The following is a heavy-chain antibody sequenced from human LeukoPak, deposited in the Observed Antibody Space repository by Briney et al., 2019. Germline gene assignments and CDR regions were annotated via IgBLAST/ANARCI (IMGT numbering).Heavy chain of an antibody. D-gene: IGHD3-10*01. CDR1: GFTFSSYS. J-gene: IGHJ5*02. Sequence: GGSLRLSCAASGFTFSSYSMKWVRPAPGKGLGWVSSISSSSSYIYYADSVKGRFTISRDNAKNSLYLQMNSLRAEDTAVYYCARWSYGAGFDPWGQGTLVTVSS. V-gene: IGHV3-21*01. CDR3: ARWSYGAGFDP. CDR2: ISSSSSYI.